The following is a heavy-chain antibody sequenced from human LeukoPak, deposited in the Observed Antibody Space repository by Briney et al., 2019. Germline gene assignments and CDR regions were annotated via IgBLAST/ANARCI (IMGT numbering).Heavy chain of an antibody. CDR1: GGSFSSYY. CDR3: ARVAAAGKVY. J-gene: IGHJ4*02. V-gene: IGHV4-34*01. D-gene: IGHD6-13*01. CDR2: ISHSGST. Sequence: SETLSLTCAVYGGSFSSYYWSWIRQPPGKGLEWIGEISHSGSTNYNPSLKSRVTISVDTSKNQFSLKLSSVTAADTAVYYCARVAAAGKVYWGQGTLVTVSS.